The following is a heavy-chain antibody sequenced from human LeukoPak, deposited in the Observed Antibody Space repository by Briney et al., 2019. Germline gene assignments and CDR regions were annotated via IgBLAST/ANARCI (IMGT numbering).Heavy chain of an antibody. CDR3: ALSGYSSSWYEKKPSRVFDY. Sequence: ASVKVSCKASGYTFTSYDINWVRQATGQGLEWMGWMNPNSGNTGYAQKFQGRVTMTRNTSMCTAYMELSSLRSEDTAVYYCALSGYSSSWYEKKPSRVFDYWGQGTLVTVSS. J-gene: IGHJ4*02. CDR1: GYTFTSYD. V-gene: IGHV1-8*01. D-gene: IGHD6-13*01. CDR2: MNPNSGNT.